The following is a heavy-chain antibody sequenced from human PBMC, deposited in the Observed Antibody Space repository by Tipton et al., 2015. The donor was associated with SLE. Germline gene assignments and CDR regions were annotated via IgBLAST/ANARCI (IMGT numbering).Heavy chain of an antibody. CDR2: IHHGGTT. CDR1: GGSFSDYH. D-gene: IGHD5-12*01. CDR3: ARLNMATDF. J-gene: IGHJ4*02. Sequence: TLSLTCAVYGGSFSDYHWSWIRQSPGKGLEWIAKIHHGGTTYYNPSLKSRVTISTDASKNQFSLNLSSVTVADTAVYYCARLNMATDFGGQGTLVTVSS. V-gene: IGHV4-34*01.